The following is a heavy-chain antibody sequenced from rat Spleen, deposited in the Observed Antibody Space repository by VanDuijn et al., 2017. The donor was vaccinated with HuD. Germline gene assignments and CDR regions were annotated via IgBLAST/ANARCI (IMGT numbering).Heavy chain of an antibody. CDR2: ISYSGST. CDR1: GYSITSNY. Sequence: EVQLQESGPGLVKPSQSLSLTCSVTGYSITSNYWGWIRKFPGNKMEWMGYISYSGSTSYNPSLKSRISITRDTSKNQFFLQLNSVTTEDTATYYCARYGTRVYVFDYWGQGVMVTVSS. D-gene: IGHD1-4*01. CDR3: ARYGTRVYVFDY. J-gene: IGHJ2*01. V-gene: IGHV3-1*01.